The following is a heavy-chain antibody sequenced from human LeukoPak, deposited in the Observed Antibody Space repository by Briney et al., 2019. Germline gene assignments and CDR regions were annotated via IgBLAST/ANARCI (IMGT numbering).Heavy chain of an antibody. CDR1: GFPFIEYS. J-gene: IGHJ4*02. CDR3: ARDHNYAFDN. V-gene: IGHV3-48*01. Sequence: GGSLRLSCTASGFPFIEYSMNWVRQAPGKGLEWISYIGIDSGNTKYADSVRGRFTIPTDKAKNSLYLQMNSLRVEDTAVYYCARDHNYAFDNWGQGTLVSVAS. CDR2: IGIDSGNT. D-gene: IGHD1-1*01.